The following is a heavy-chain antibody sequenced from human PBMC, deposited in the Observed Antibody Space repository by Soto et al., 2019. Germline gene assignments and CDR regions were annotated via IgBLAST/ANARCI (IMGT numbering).Heavy chain of an antibody. V-gene: IGHV3-48*01. J-gene: IGHJ4*02. CDR2: ISSSSRTI. D-gene: IGHD3-10*02. CDR3: ARARFSTPMFPDANFDY. Sequence: EVQLVESGGGLVQPGGSLRLSCAASGFTFSSYSMNWVRQAPGKGLEWVSYISSSSRTIYYAASVKGRFTISRDNAKNTLYLQMNSLGAEDTAVFYCARARFSTPMFPDANFDYWGQGTLVPVSS. CDR1: GFTFSSYS.